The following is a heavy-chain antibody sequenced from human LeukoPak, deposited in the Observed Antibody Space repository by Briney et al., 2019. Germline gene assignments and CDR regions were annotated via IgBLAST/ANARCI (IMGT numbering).Heavy chain of an antibody. Sequence: GESLKISCKGSGYRFTSYWIGWVRQMPGKGLEWMGIIYPGDSDTRYSPSFQGQVTISADKSISTAYLQWSSLKASDTAMYYCARQYGSGSYRGWFDPWGQGTLVTVSS. V-gene: IGHV5-51*01. J-gene: IGHJ5*02. CDR2: IYPGDSDT. D-gene: IGHD3-10*01. CDR1: GYRFTSYW. CDR3: ARQYGSGSYRGWFDP.